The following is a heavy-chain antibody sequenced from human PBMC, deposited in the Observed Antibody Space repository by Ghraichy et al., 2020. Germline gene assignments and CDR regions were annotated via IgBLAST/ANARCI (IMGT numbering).Heavy chain of an antibody. J-gene: IGHJ6*02. Sequence: GGSLRLSCAASGFTFSSYGMHWVRQAPGKGLEWVAVISYDGSNIYYADSVKGRFTISRDNSKNTLYLQMSSLRGEDTAVYYCAKDQHKDGMDVWGQGTTVTVSS. CDR2: ISYDGSNI. V-gene: IGHV3-30*18. CDR1: GFTFSSYG. CDR3: AKDQHKDGMDV.